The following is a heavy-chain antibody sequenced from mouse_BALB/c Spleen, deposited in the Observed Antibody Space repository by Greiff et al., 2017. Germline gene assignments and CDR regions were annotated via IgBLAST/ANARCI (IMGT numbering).Heavy chain of an antibody. CDR2: ISSGGSYT. CDR3: ATYGYDY. Sequence: DVQLVESGGDLVKPGGSLKLSCAASGFTFSSYGMSWVRQTPDKRLEWVATISSGGSYTYYPDSVKGRFTISRDNAKNTLYLQMSSLKSEDTAMYYCATYGYDYWGQGTTLTVSS. D-gene: IGHD2-2*01. V-gene: IGHV5-6*01. CDR1: GFTFSSYG. J-gene: IGHJ2*01.